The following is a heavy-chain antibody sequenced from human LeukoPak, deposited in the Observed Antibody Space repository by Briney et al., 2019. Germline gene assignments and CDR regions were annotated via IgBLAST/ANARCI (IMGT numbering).Heavy chain of an antibody. CDR1: EFTFSSYN. D-gene: IGHD1-1*01. CDR3: AKERGYTFDY. V-gene: IGHV3-21*01. CDR2: ISSSGSYI. J-gene: IGHJ4*02. Sequence: GGSLRLSCATSEFTFSSYNMNWVRQAPGKGLEWVSSISSSGSYIYYADSVKGRFTISRDNAKNSLYLQMNSLRAEDTAVYYCAKERGYTFDYWGQGTLVTVSS.